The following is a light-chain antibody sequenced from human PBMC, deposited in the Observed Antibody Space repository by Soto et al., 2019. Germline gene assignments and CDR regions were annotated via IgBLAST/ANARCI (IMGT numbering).Light chain of an antibody. CDR1: QSISSW. J-gene: IGKJ1*01. V-gene: IGKV1-5*03. CDR2: KAS. Sequence: DIQMTQSPSTLSASVGDRVTIACRASQSISSWLAWYQQKPGKAPKLLIYKASILESGVPSRFSGSGSGTEFTLTISSLQPDDFATYYCQQSNSYPRTFGQGTKVEIK. CDR3: QQSNSYPRT.